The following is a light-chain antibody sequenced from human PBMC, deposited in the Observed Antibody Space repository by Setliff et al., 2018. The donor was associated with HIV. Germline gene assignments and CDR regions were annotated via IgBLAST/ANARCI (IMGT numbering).Light chain of an antibody. CDR3: CSYAGSSTPSWV. J-gene: IGLJ3*02. V-gene: IGLV2-23*02. Sequence: QSALTQPASVSGSPGQSITISCTGASSDVGSDNLVSWYQQHPGKAPKLMIYEVSKRPSGVSNRLSGSKSGNTASLTISGLQAEDEADYYCCSYAGSSTPSWVFGGGPRSPS. CDR1: SSDVGSDNL. CDR2: EVS.